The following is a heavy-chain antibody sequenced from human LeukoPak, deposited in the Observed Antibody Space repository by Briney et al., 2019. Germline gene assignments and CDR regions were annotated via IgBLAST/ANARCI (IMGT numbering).Heavy chain of an antibody. D-gene: IGHD2-8*01. CDR2: IYSAGST. V-gene: IGHV3-53*01. CDR1: GFTVSSTY. CDR3: VKGHCTNGICWLD. J-gene: IGHJ4*02. Sequence: GGTLRLSCAASGFTVSSTYMSWVRQAPRKGLEWVSIIYSAGSTYYADSVQGRFTISRDNSKNTLYLQMNSLWAEDTAVYFCVKGHCTNGICWLDWGQGTLVTVSS.